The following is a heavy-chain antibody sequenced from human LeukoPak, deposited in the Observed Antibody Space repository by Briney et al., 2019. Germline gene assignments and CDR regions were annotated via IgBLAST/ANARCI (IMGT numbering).Heavy chain of an antibody. V-gene: IGHV3-23*01. J-gene: IGHJ4*02. Sequence: GGSLRLSCAASGFTFSSYAMTWVRQAPGKGLEWVSAISGSGGSTYYADSVKGRFTISRDNSKNTLFLQMNSLRAEDTAVYYCAKAPVTTCSGAYCYPFDYWGQGTLVTVSS. CDR1: GFTFSSYA. CDR2: ISGSGGST. CDR3: AKAPVTTCSGAYCYPFDY. D-gene: IGHD2-21*01.